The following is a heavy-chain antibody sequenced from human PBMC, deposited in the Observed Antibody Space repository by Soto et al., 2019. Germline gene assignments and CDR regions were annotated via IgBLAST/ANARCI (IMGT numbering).Heavy chain of an antibody. D-gene: IGHD6-19*01. CDR3: ARERVAGTDYFYF. V-gene: IGHV1-69*12. CDR2: ILPIFGTA. J-gene: IGHJ4*02. CDR1: GDTFRNYA. Sequence: QVQLVQSGAELKKPGSSVKVSCKASGDTFRNYAFSWVRQAPGQGLESMGGILPIFGTANYAQRFQGRVTITADETTSTAYMELRSLRCDDTDVYYCARERVAGTDYFYFGGQGTLVPVSS.